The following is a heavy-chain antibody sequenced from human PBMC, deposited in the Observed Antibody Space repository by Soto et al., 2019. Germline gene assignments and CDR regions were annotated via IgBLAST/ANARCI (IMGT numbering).Heavy chain of an antibody. Sequence: ASVKVSCKASGHTFTSYYMHWVRQAPGQGLEWMGIINPSGGSTSYAQKFQGRVTMTRDTSTSTVYMELSSLRSEDTAVYYCARIMLSKVPSYDFDIWGQGTMVTVSS. J-gene: IGHJ3*02. CDR3: ARIMLSKVPSYDFDI. CDR1: GHTFTSYY. CDR2: INPSGGST. D-gene: IGHD2-8*01. V-gene: IGHV1-46*01.